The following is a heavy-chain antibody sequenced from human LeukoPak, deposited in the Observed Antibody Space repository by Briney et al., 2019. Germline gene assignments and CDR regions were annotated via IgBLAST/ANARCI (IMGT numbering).Heavy chain of an antibody. D-gene: IGHD6-19*01. Sequence: GGSLRLSCAASGFTFSTYSMNWVRQAPGKGLEWVSSISTSSDYVYYADSVEGRFTISRDNAKNSLYLQMNSLRAEDTAVYYCASGHNGWYYFDYWGQGTLVTVSS. CDR2: ISTSSDYV. CDR1: GFTFSTYS. CDR3: ASGHNGWYYFDY. V-gene: IGHV3-21*01. J-gene: IGHJ4*02.